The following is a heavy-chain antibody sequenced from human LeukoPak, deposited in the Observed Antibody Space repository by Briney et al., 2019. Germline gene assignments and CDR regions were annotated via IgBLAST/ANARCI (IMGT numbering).Heavy chain of an antibody. J-gene: IGHJ4*02. D-gene: IGHD2-15*01. CDR1: GFTFSSSA. Sequence: GGSLRLSCAASGFTFSSSAMSWVRQVPGKGLEWVSVLYSDGRTYYADSVKGRFTISRDTSKNTLYLQVNSLRAEDTAVYYCARGGGYYPIDYWGQGTLVTVSS. V-gene: IGHV3-23*01. CDR3: ARGGGYYPIDY. CDR2: LYSDGRT.